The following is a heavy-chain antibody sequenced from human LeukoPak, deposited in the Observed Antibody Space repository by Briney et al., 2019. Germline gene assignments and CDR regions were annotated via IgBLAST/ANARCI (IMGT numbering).Heavy chain of an antibody. V-gene: IGHV4-39*07. J-gene: IGHJ4*02. CDR3: AREGIH. Sequence: SETLSLTCSVSGGSLSSSSYYWGWIRQPPGRGLEWIGNIYETGSTNYNPSLKSRVTISVDTSKNQFSLKLSSVTAADTAVYYCAREGIHWGQGTLVTVSS. D-gene: IGHD5-18*01. CDR2: IYETGST. CDR1: GGSLSSSSYY.